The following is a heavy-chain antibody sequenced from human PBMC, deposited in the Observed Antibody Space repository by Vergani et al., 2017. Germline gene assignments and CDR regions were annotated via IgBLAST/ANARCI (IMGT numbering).Heavy chain of an antibody. D-gene: IGHD6-19*01. Sequence: QVQLQQWGAGLLKPSETLSLTCAVYGGSFSGYYWSWIRQPPGKGLEWIGEINHSGSTNSNPSLKSRVTISVDTSKNQFSLKLSSVTAADTAVYYCARVAVAGTRDYWGQGTLVTVSS. CDR1: GGSFSGYY. CDR3: ARVAVAGTRDY. J-gene: IGHJ4*02. V-gene: IGHV4-34*01. CDR2: INHSGST.